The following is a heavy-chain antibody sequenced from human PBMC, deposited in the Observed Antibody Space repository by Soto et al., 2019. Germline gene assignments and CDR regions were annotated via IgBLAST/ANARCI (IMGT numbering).Heavy chain of an antibody. V-gene: IGHV4-59*01. CDR3: ARVKGAAGAGTRTKTFDP. Sequence: QVQLQESGPGLVKPSETLSLTCSVSGGSISSYDWSWIRQPPGKGLEWIGYVYNSGSTNYNPSLESRVRISLHTSKNQHSLKLSSVTAADTAVYSCARVKGAAGAGTRTKTFDPWGQGTLVTVAS. J-gene: IGHJ5*02. CDR1: GGSISSYD. D-gene: IGHD6-25*01. CDR2: VYNSGST.